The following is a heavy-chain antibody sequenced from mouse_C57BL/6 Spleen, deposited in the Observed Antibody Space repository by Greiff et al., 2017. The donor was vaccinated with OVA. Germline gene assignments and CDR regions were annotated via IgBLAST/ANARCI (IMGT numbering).Heavy chain of an antibody. J-gene: IGHJ2*01. CDR1: GYAFSSYW. Sequence: VQLQQSGAELVKPGASVKISCKASGYAFSSYWMNWVKQRPGKGLEWIGKIYPGDGDTNYNGKFKGKATLTADKSSSTAYMQLSSLTSEDSAVYFCARSGLLYPFDCWGQGTTLTVSS. D-gene: IGHD2-12*01. V-gene: IGHV1-80*01. CDR3: ARSGLLYPFDC. CDR2: IYPGDGDT.